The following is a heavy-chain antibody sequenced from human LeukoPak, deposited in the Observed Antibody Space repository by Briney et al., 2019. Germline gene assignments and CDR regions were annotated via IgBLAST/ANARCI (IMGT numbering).Heavy chain of an antibody. CDR2: ITGSGGST. Sequence: PGGSLRLSCAASGFTFSSYSMNWVRQAPGKGLEWVSGITGSGGSTYYADSVKGRFTISRDNSKNTVHLQMNSLRAEDTAVYYCARDLSLIALTDWGQGTLVTVSS. CDR3: ARDLSLIALTD. D-gene: IGHD3-22*01. V-gene: IGHV3-23*01. J-gene: IGHJ4*02. CDR1: GFTFSSYS.